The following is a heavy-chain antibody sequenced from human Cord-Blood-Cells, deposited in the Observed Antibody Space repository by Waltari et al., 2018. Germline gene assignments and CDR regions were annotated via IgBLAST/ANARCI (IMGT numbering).Heavy chain of an antibody. V-gene: IGHV4-34*01. CDR2: INHSGST. CDR3: ARQRRAGWYFDL. J-gene: IGHJ2*01. CDR1: GGSFSGYY. D-gene: IGHD6-25*01. Sequence: QVQLQQWGAGLLKPSETLSLTCAVYGGSFSGYYWSWIRQPPEKGLEWIGEINHSGSTNYNPSLKSRVTISVDTSKNQFSLKLSSVTAADTAVYYCARQRRAGWYFDLWGRGTLVTVSS.